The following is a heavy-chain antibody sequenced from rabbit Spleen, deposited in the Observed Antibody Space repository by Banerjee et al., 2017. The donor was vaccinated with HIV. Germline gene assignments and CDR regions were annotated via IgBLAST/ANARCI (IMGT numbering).Heavy chain of an antibody. CDR1: GISFSNYNF. J-gene: IGHJ4*01. V-gene: IGHV1S45*01. Sequence: QEQLEESGGGLVQPGASLTLTCTASGISFSNYNFMCWVRQAPGKGLEWIACIDTGSSGFTYFATWAKGRFTCSKTSSTTVTLQMTSLTAADTATYFCARETSSGWGIISFYFSLWGPGTLVTVS. CDR3: ARETSSGWGIISFYFSL. D-gene: IGHD4-1*01. CDR2: IDTGSSGFT.